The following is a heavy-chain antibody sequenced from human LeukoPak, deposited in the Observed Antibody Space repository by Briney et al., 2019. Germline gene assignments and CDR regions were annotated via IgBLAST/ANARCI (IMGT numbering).Heavy chain of an antibody. D-gene: IGHD4-23*01. CDR1: GYTFTSYG. CDR3: ASGGGNLGPNYYYYGMDV. CDR2: ISAYNGNT. Sequence: ASVKVSCKASGYTFTSYGISWVRQAPGQGLEWMGWISAYNGNTNYAQKLQGRVTMTTDTSTSTAYMELRSLRSDDTAVYYCASGGGNLGPNYYYYGMDVWGQGTTATVSS. V-gene: IGHV1-18*01. J-gene: IGHJ6*02.